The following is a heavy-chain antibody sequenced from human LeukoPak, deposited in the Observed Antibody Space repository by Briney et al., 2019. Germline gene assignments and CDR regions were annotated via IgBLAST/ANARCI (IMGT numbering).Heavy chain of an antibody. CDR3: ARVGAVVVAAATSFDY. CDR1: GYSISSGYY. V-gene: IGHV4-38-2*02. Sequence: SETLSLTCTVSGYSISSGYYWGWIRQPPGKGLEWIASIYHSGSTSFYNPSLKSRVTISVDTSKNHFSLKLSSLTAADTAVYYCARVGAVVVAAATSFDYWGQGTLVTVFS. J-gene: IGHJ4*02. CDR2: IYHSGSTS. D-gene: IGHD2-15*01.